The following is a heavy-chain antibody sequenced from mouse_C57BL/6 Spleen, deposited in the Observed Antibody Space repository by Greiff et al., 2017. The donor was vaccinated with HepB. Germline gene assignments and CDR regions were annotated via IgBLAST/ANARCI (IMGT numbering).Heavy chain of an antibody. J-gene: IGHJ1*03. D-gene: IGHD2-3*01. CDR2: ISGGGGNT. Sequence: EVQRVESGGGLVKPGGSLKLSCAASGFTFSSYTMSWVRQTPEKRLEWVATISGGGGNTYYPDSVKGRFTISRDNAKNTLYLQMSSLRSEDTALYYCARHADGYYSYWYFDVWGTGTTVTVSS. V-gene: IGHV5-9*01. CDR1: GFTFSSYT. CDR3: ARHADGYYSYWYFDV.